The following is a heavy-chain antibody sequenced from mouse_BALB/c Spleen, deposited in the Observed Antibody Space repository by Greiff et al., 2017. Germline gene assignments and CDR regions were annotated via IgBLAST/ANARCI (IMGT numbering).Heavy chain of an antibody. J-gene: IGHJ2*01. Sequence: VQLQQSGAELVRPGSSVKISCKASGYAFSSYWMNWVKQRPGQGLEWIGQIYPGDGDTNYNGKFKGKATLTADKSSSTAYMQLSSLTSEDSAVYFCARWTGTLFDYWGQGTTLTVSS. CDR1: GYAFSSYW. V-gene: IGHV1-80*01. CDR2: IYPGDGDT. CDR3: ARWTGTLFDY. D-gene: IGHD4-1*01.